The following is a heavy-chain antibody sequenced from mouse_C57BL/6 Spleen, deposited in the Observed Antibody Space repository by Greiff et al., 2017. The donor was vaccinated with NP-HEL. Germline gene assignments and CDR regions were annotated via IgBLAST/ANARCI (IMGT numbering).Heavy chain of an antibody. CDR3: ARYDYGSSSYWYFDV. CDR2: IYPGSGST. V-gene: IGHV1-55*01. Sequence: VQLQQPGAELVKPGASVKMSCKASGYTFTSYWITWVKQRPGQGLEWIGDIYPGSGSTNYNEKFKSKATLTVDTSSSTAYMQLSSLTSEDSAVYFCARYDYGSSSYWYFDVWGTGTTVTVSS. D-gene: IGHD1-1*01. CDR1: GYTFTSYW. J-gene: IGHJ1*03.